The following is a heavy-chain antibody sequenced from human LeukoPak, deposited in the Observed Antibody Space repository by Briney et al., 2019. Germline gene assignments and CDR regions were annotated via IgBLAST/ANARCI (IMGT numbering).Heavy chain of an antibody. Sequence: GGSLRLSCTASGFTLTNYGIQWVRQAPGKGLEWVAFIGYDGTTKYFGASVKGRYTISRDTSKNTVYLQMNTLRLEDTAVYYCAKDVRGDGHRYIDYWGQGTLVTVSS. J-gene: IGHJ4*02. CDR2: IGYDGTTK. CDR3: AKDVRGDGHRYIDY. V-gene: IGHV3-30*02. CDR1: GFTLTNYG. D-gene: IGHD5-24*01.